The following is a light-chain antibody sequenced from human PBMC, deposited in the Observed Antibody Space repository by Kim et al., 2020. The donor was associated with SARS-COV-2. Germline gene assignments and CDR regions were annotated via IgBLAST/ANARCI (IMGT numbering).Light chain of an antibody. J-gene: IGLJ1*01. V-gene: IGLV1-44*01. CDR1: SSNVGSNT. CDR2: SNN. Sequence: QSVLTQPPSASGTPGQRVTISCSGSSSNVGSNTVNWYQQLPGTAPNLLIYSNNKRRSGVPDRCSGSKSGASTSLAISGLQSEEEADYYCGAWDASRNGPVFGSGTKVTVL. CDR3: GAWDASRNGPV.